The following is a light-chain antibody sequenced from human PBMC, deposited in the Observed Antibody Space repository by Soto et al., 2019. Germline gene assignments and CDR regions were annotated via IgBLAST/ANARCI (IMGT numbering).Light chain of an antibody. J-gene: IGKJ1*01. CDR3: QQYGSPPWT. CDR2: GAS. CDR1: QSVSSSY. Sequence: EIVLTQSPGTLSLSPGERATLSCRASQSVSSSYLVWHQQKPGQAPRLLIYGASSRATGIPDRFSGSGSGTDFTLTISRLEPEDFAVYYCQQYGSPPWTFGQGTKVDIK. V-gene: IGKV3-20*01.